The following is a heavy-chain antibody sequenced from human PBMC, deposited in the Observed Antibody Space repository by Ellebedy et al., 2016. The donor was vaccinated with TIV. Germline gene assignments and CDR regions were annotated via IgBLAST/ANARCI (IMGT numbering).Heavy chain of an antibody. CDR3: ARRGRYGDYAVQVNNWFDS. CDR2: IYQDGSQN. Sequence: GESLKISCAASGFSFRNYWMGWVRQAPGKGLEWVANIYQDGSQNYYVDSVEGRFTISRDNAKNSLYLQMKSLRVDDTAVYYCARRGRYGDYAVQVNNWFDSWGQGTPVTVSP. V-gene: IGHV3-7*01. J-gene: IGHJ5*01. CDR1: GFSFRNYW. D-gene: IGHD4-17*01.